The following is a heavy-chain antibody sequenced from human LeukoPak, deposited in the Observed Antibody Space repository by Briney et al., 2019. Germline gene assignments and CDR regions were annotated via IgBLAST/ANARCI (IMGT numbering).Heavy chain of an antibody. D-gene: IGHD5-12*01. CDR2: INPNSGGT. CDR3: AREYPGQYSGYDSAFPYYFDY. V-gene: IGHV1-2*02. J-gene: IGHJ4*02. CDR1: GYTFTGYY. Sequence: ASVKVSCKASGYTFTGYYMHWVRQAPGQGLEWMGWINPNSGGTNYAQKFQGRVTMTRDTSISTAYMELSRLRSDDTAVYYCAREYPGQYSGYDSAFPYYFDYWGQGTLVTVSS.